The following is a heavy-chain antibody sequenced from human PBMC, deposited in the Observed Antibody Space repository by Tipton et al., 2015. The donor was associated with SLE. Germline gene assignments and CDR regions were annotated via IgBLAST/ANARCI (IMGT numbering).Heavy chain of an antibody. D-gene: IGHD5/OR15-5a*01. CDR2: IFYSGST. J-gene: IGHJ3*02. CDR1: GGSISSYF. Sequence: TLSLTCTASGGSISSYFWSWIRQPPGKGLEWIGYIFYSGSTNYNPSLKSRVTISVDTSKNQFSLKLSSVTAADTAVYYCAGVSRDAFEIWGQGTMVTVSS. V-gene: IGHV4-59*01. CDR3: AGVSRDAFEI.